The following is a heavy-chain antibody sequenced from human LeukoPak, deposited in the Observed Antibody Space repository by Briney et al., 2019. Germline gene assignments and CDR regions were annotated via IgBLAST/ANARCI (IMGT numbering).Heavy chain of an antibody. D-gene: IGHD3-10*01. J-gene: IGHJ4*02. Sequence: KPSETLSLTCTVSGYSMSSGYYWGWIRQPPERGLEWIGSMYHTGSTYYNPSLKSRVTISVDTSKNQFYLKLSSVTAADTAVYYCARHSRTYYNGSGRSIDYWGQGTLVIVS. CDR2: MYHTGST. CDR3: ARHSRTYYNGSGRSIDY. CDR1: GYSMSSGYY. V-gene: IGHV4-38-2*02.